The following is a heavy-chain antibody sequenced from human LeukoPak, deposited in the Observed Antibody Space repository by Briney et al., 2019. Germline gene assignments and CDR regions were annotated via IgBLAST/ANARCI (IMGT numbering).Heavy chain of an antibody. V-gene: IGHV3-7*01. CDR3: VPHLSSGGYSVFHN. J-gene: IGHJ4*02. CDR2: IKEDGSAK. CDR1: GFTFNGYW. D-gene: IGHD1-26*01. Sequence: GGSLRLSCAASGFTFNGYWKSWVRQAPGQGLEWVANIKEDGSAKYYVDSVKGRFIISRDNTKNSLYLQMNSLRIEDTAVYYCVPHLSSGGYSVFHNWGQGTGVTVSS.